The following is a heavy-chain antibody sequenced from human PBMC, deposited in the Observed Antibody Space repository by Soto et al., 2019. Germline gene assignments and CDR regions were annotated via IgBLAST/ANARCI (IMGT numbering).Heavy chain of an antibody. CDR3: ARGIAAAGGYYYYGMDV. CDR1: GFNFSSYG. V-gene: IGHV3-33*01. D-gene: IGHD6-13*01. CDR2: IWYDGSNK. Sequence: GGSLRLSCAASGFNFSSYGMHWVRQAPGKGLEWVAVIWYDGSNKYYADYVKGRFTISRDNSKNTLYLQMNSLRAEDTAVYYCARGIAAAGGYYYYGMDVWGQGTTVTVSS. J-gene: IGHJ6*02.